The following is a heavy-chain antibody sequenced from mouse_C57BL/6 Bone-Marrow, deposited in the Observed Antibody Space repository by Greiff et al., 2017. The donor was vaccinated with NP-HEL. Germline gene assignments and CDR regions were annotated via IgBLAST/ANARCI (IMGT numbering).Heavy chain of an antibody. J-gene: IGHJ4*01. D-gene: IGHD2-1*01. Sequence: VQLQQSGAELVRPGASVTLSCKASGYTFTDYEMHWVKQTPVHGLEWIGAIDPETGGTAYNQKFKGKAILTADKSSSTAYMELRSLTSEDSAVYYCTRALYPYAMDYWVKEPQSPSPQ. CDR2: IDPETGGT. CDR1: GYTFTDYE. CDR3: TRALYPYAMDY. V-gene: IGHV1-15*01.